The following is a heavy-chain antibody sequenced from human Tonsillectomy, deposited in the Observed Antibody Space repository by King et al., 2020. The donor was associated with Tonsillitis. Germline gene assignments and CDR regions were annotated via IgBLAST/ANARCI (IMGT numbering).Heavy chain of an antibody. D-gene: IGHD2-2*02. CDR2: ILYDGSNK. CDR3: AKDVPAAIFAAFDI. CDR1: GFIFSTYG. J-gene: IGHJ3*02. Sequence: VQLVESGGGVVQPGGSLRLSCAASGFIFSTYGMHWVRQAPGKGLEWVAFILYDGSNKYYADSVKGRFTISRDNSKNTLYLQMNSLRAEDTAVYYCAKDVPAAIFAAFDIWGQGTMVTVSS. V-gene: IGHV3-30*02.